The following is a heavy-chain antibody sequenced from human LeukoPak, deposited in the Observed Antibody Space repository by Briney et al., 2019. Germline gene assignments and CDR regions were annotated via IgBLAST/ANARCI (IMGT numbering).Heavy chain of an antibody. D-gene: IGHD6-19*01. Sequence: GRSLRLSCAASGFIFSSYGMHWVRQAPGKGLEWVAVIWYDGSNKYYADSVKGRFTISRDNSKNTLYVQMNRLRAEDTAVYYCAKDIYVNSAVAGRGAFDYWGQGTPVTVSS. CDR3: AKDIYVNSAVAGRGAFDY. CDR2: IWYDGSNK. CDR1: GFIFSSYG. J-gene: IGHJ4*02. V-gene: IGHV3-33*06.